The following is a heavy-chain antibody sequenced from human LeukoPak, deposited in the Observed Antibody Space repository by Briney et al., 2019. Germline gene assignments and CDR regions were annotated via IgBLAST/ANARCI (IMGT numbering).Heavy chain of an antibody. J-gene: IGHJ4*02. CDR3: AKVGQNYHILTYYFDY. Sequence: HPGGSLRLSCAVSGFTVRSYDMGWVRQAPGKGLEWVSGISGSGESTYYANSVKGRFTISRDTSKNALYLHMNSLRVEDTAVYYCAKVGQNYHILTYYFDYWGQGTLVTVSS. D-gene: IGHD3-9*01. V-gene: IGHV3-23*01. CDR2: ISGSGEST. CDR1: GFTVRSYD.